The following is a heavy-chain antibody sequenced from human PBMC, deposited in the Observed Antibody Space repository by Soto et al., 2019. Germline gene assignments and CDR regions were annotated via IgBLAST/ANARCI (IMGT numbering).Heavy chain of an antibody. Sequence: SATLSLTCTVSGGSISSYYWSWIRQPPGKGLEWIGYIYYSGSTNYNPSLKSRVTISVDTSKNQFSLKLSSVTAADTAVYYCARGWGGYFQHWGQGTLVTVSS. CDR2: IYYSGST. V-gene: IGHV4-59*01. CDR1: GGSISSYY. J-gene: IGHJ1*01. D-gene: IGHD7-27*01. CDR3: ARGWGGYFQH.